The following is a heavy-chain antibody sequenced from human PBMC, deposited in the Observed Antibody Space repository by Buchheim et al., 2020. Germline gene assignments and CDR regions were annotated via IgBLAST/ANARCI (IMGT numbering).Heavy chain of an antibody. CDR3: ARVEILDP. CDR1: GFTFSTYS. V-gene: IGHV3-48*01. Sequence: EVQLVESGGGLVQPGGSLRLSCAASGFTFSTYSMNWVRQAPEKGLEWVSYIDPSSSNIYYADSVKGRFTVSRDNAKNSLYLQMNSLRAEDTAVYYCARVEILDPWGERTL. J-gene: IGHJ5*02. CDR2: IDPSSSNI.